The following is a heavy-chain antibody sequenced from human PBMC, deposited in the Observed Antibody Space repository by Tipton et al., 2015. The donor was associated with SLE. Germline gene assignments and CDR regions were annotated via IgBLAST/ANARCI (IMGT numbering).Heavy chain of an antibody. CDR3: SGELTYYYGMDV. V-gene: IGHV3-30*03. Sequence: SLRLSCAASGFTFSSYDMHWVRQAPGKGLEWVAVISYDGSNKYYADSVKGRFTISRDNSKNTLYLQMNSLRAEDTAVYYCSGELTYYYGMDVWGQGTTVTVSS. J-gene: IGHJ6*02. CDR1: GFTFSSYD. D-gene: IGHD2-21*02. CDR2: ISYDGSNK.